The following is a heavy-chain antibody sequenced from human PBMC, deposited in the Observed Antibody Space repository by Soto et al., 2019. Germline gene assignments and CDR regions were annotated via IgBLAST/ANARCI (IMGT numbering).Heavy chain of an antibody. CDR1: GFTFSDYY. J-gene: IGHJ4*02. CDR2: SSDSGTFT. Sequence: QVHLVESGGGLVKPGGSLGLSCAASGFTFSDYYMSWIRQAPGKGLEWLSYSSDSGTFTRYADSVKGRFSISRDNAKNSLYLQINSLRGEDTAIYYCARSGDNYNLLDYWGQGTPVTVSS. CDR3: ARSGDNYNLLDY. D-gene: IGHD1-1*01. V-gene: IGHV3-11*06.